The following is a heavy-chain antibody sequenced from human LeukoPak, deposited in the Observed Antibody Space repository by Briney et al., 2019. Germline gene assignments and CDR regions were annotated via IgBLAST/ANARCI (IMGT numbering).Heavy chain of an antibody. D-gene: IGHD6-19*01. CDR3: AGVGGSSGWYHRPGGPYELDY. Sequence: GGSLRLSCAASGFTFSSYEMNWVRQAPGKGLEWVSYISSSGSTIYYADSVKGRFTISRDNAKNSLYLQMNSLRAEDTAVYYCAGVGGSSGWYHRPGGPYELDYWGQGTLVTVSS. CDR2: ISSSGSTI. J-gene: IGHJ4*02. CDR1: GFTFSSYE. V-gene: IGHV3-48*03.